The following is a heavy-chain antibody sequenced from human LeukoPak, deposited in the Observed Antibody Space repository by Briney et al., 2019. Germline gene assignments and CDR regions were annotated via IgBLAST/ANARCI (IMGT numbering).Heavy chain of an antibody. Sequence: SQTLSLTCAISGDSVSSNSATRTWIRQSPSRGLEWLGRTYYRSKWYNDYALSVESRITINPDTSKNQFSLHLNSVTPEDTAVYYCARDRGYGRVLANRFAFDVWGQGTMVTVSS. CDR1: GDSVSSNSAT. CDR3: ARDRGYGRVLANRFAFDV. D-gene: IGHD4-17*01. CDR2: TYYRSKWYN. V-gene: IGHV6-1*01. J-gene: IGHJ3*01.